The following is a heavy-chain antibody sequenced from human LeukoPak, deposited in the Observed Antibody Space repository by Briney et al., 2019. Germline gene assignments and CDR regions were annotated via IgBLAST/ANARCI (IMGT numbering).Heavy chain of an antibody. V-gene: IGHV4-34*01. Sequence: SETLSFTCAVYGGSFSGYYWSCIRQPPGKGLEWIGEINHSGSTNYNPSLKSRLTISVDTSKNQFSLKLNSVTAADTAVYYCASFRWGVGFEYWGQGTLVTVSS. J-gene: IGHJ4*02. CDR3: ASFRWGVGFEY. CDR2: INHSGST. D-gene: IGHD3-16*01. CDR1: GGSFSGYY.